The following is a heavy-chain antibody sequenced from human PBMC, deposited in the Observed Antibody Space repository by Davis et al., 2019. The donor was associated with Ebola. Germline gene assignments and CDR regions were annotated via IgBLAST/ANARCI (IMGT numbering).Heavy chain of an antibody. CDR3: TTGHYSSSRGY. D-gene: IGHD6-6*01. CDR2: IWYDGSNK. V-gene: IGHV3-33*01. J-gene: IGHJ4*02. CDR1: GFTFSSYG. Sequence: GESLKISCAASGFTFSSYGMHWVRQAPGKGLEWVAVIWYDGSNKYYADSVKGRFTISRDDSKNTLYLQMNSLKTEDTAVYYCTTGHYSSSRGYWGQGTLVTVSS.